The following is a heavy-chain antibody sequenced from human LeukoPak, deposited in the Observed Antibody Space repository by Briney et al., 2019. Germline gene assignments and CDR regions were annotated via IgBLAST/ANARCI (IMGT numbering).Heavy chain of an antibody. CDR2: VYYSGST. Sequence: SETLSLTCTVSGDSITSYYWSWSRQPPGKGLEWIGYVYYSGSTNYNPPLKTRVTISVDTSKNQFSLKLSSVTAADTAVYFCARGGYCGGDCYRYDAFDIWGQGTMVTVSS. CDR3: ARGGYCGGDCYRYDAFDI. J-gene: IGHJ3*02. V-gene: IGHV4-59*01. CDR1: GDSITSYY. D-gene: IGHD2-21*02.